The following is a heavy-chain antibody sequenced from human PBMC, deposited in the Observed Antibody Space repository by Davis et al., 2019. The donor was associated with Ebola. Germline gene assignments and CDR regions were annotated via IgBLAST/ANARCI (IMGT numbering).Heavy chain of an antibody. J-gene: IGHJ6*02. CDR2: ISSTSSTI. CDR3: ARDLIILGGMDV. V-gene: IGHV3-48*02. D-gene: IGHD2-8*01. CDR1: GFTFSSYS. Sequence: GRSLRLSCAASGFTFSSYSMNWVRQAPGKGLEWVSYISSTSSTIYYADSVKGRFTISSDNAKNSLYLQMNSLRDEDTAVYYCARDLIILGGMDVWGQGTTVTVSS.